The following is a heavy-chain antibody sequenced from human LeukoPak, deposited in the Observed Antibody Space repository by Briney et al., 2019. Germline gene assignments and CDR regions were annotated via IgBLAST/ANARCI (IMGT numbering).Heavy chain of an antibody. D-gene: IGHD3-22*01. CDR1: GYTFTSYD. CDR2: MNPNSGNT. J-gene: IGHJ4*02. V-gene: IGHV1-8*03. Sequence: ASVKVSCKASGYTFTSYDINWVRQATGQGLEWMGWMNPNSGNTGYAQNFQGRVTITRNTSITTAYMELSSLRSEDTAVYYCAKGPPYDSSGYYGDYWGQGTLVTVSS. CDR3: AKGPPYDSSGYYGDY.